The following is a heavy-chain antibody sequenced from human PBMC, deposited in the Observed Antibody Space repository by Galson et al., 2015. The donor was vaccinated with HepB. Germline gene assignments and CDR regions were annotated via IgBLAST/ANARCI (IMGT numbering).Heavy chain of an antibody. V-gene: IGHV3-7*01. CDR3: ARKGRGSYDFWSGYFPDTYFDY. CDR2: IKQDGSEK. CDR1: GFTFSSYW. J-gene: IGHJ4*02. Sequence: LRLSCAASGFTFSSYWMSWVRQAPGKGLEWVANIKQDGSEKYYVDSVKGRFTISRDKAKNSLYLQMNSLRAEDTAVYYCARKGRGSYDFWSGYFPDTYFDYWGQGTLVTVSS. D-gene: IGHD3-3*01.